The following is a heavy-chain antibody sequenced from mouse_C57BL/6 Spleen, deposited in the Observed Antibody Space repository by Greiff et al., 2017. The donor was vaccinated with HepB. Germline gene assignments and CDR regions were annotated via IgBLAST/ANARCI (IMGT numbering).Heavy chain of an antibody. D-gene: IGHD4-1*01. CDR3: AKNSLLGLRRGFDY. V-gene: IGHV2-5*01. CDR1: GFSLTSYG. Sequence: VQLQQSGPGLVQPSQSLSITCTVSGFSLTSYGVHWVRQSPGKGLEWLGVIWRGGSTDYNAAFMSRLSITKDNSKSQVFFKMNSLQADDTAIYYCAKNSLLGLRRGFDYWGQGTTLTVSS. CDR2: IWRGGST. J-gene: IGHJ2*01.